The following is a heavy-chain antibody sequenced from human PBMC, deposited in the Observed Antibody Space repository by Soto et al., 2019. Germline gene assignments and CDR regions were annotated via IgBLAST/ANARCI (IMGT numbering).Heavy chain of an antibody. CDR2: IIPILGIA. CDR3: AREGYSGYVLNSNLIH. Sequence: SVKVSCNASGGTFSSHTISWVRQAPGQGLEWMGRIIPILGIANYAQKFQGRVTITADKSTSTAYMELSSLRSEDTAVYYCAREGYSGYVLNSNLIHWGQGTLVTVSS. J-gene: IGHJ4*02. CDR1: GGTFSSHT. D-gene: IGHD5-12*01. V-gene: IGHV1-69*04.